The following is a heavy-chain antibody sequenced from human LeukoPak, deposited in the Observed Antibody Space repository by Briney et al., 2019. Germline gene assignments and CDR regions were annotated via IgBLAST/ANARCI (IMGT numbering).Heavy chain of an antibody. D-gene: IGHD4-17*01. Sequence: GGSLTLSCAVSGFTFSNYALIWVRQRPVKGLELVSAIRGSGLTTFYADSVKGRCTIFRDNSQNIMYLQMNSLRAEDWAVYYWARAPNGDYFGAFDFWGQGTKVTVSS. V-gene: IGHV3-23*01. CDR1: GFTFSNYA. J-gene: IGHJ3*01. CDR2: IRGSGLTT. CDR3: ARAPNGDYFGAFDF.